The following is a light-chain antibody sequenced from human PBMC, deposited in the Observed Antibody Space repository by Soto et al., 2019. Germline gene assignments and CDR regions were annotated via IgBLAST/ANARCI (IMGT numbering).Light chain of an antibody. CDR1: QSVSSN. V-gene: IGKV3-15*01. CDR3: HQYDDGPYT. CDR2: GAS. Sequence: EIVMTQSPATLSLCPGERATLSCRASQSVSSNVAWYQQIPGQTPRLLIYGASTRATGIPFRFSGSGSGTEFTLTISSLQSEDFAVYYCHQYDDGPYTFGQGTKVDIK. J-gene: IGKJ2*01.